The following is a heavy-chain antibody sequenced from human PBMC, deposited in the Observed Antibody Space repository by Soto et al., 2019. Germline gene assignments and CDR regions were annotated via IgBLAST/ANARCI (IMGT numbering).Heavy chain of an antibody. V-gene: IGHV1-3*01. J-gene: IGHJ6*01. CDR1: GYTFTSYA. Sequence: ASVRVSCKASGYTFTSYAMHWMGQAPGQRREWMGWINAGNGNTKYSQKFQGRVTITRDTSASTAYMELSSLRSEDTAVYYCARAKLRYCSGGNCYSDYYYGMDVLGQATTLTVSS. CDR2: INAGNGNT. D-gene: IGHD2-15*01. CDR3: ARAKLRYCSGGNCYSDYYYGMDV.